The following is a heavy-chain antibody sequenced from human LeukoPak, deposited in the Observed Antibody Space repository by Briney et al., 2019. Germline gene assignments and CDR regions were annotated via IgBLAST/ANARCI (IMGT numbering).Heavy chain of an antibody. Sequence: SETLSLTCTVPGGSISSYYWSWIRQPPGKGLEWIGYIYYSGSTNYNPSLKSRVTISVDTSKNQFSLKLSSVTAADTAVYYCARSSGYSNWFDPWGQGTLVTVSS. CDR3: ARSSGYSNWFDP. J-gene: IGHJ5*02. V-gene: IGHV4-59*01. D-gene: IGHD3-22*01. CDR2: IYYSGST. CDR1: GGSISSYY.